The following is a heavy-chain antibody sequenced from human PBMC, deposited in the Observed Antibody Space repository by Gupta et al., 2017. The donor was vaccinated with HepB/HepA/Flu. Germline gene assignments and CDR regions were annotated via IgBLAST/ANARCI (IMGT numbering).Heavy chain of an antibody. CDR1: GFTFSDAW. Sequence: DVQLEESGGGLVKPGGSLRLSGAASGFTFSDAWMSWVRQAPGKGLEWVGRLKTDGGTTDYAAPVKGRFIISRDDSRNTLYLQMNSLKTEDTAIYYCTTDLRWELQPSDYWGQGTLVTVSS. CDR3: TTDLRWELQPSDY. V-gene: IGHV3-15*01. CDR2: LKTDGGTT. D-gene: IGHD1-26*01. J-gene: IGHJ4*02.